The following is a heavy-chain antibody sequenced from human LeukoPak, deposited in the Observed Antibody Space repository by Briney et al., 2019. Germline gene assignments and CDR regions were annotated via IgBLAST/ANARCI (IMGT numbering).Heavy chain of an antibody. Sequence: WASVKVSCRASGYTFTSYDINWVRQATGQGLEWMGWMNPNSGNTGYAQKFQGRVTMTRNTSISTAYMELSSLRSEDTAVYYCATNYYDSSGYYIYWGQGTLVTVSS. J-gene: IGHJ4*02. V-gene: IGHV1-8*01. CDR1: GYTFTSYD. CDR2: MNPNSGNT. D-gene: IGHD3-22*01. CDR3: ATNYYDSSGYYIY.